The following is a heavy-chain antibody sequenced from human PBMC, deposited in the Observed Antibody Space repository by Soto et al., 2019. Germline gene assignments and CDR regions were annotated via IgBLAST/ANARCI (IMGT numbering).Heavy chain of an antibody. CDR2: ISYSGTT. V-gene: IGHV4-30-4*01. CDR1: GGSISSGNYY. D-gene: IGHD4-17*01. J-gene: IGHJ4*02. Sequence: PSETLSLTCTVSGGSISSGNYYWSWIRQPPGKGLEWIGFISYSGTTHYSASLRSRVSISVDTPKNQFSLDLSSVTAADTAVYYCATMGTPVTGMYYFDDWGQGSLVTVSS. CDR3: ATMGTPVTGMYYFDD.